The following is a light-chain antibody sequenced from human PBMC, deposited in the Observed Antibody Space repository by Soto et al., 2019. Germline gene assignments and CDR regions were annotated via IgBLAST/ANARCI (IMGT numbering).Light chain of an antibody. CDR3: SSYAGSNNYV. J-gene: IGLJ1*01. V-gene: IGLV2-8*01. CDR2: EVS. CDR1: SSDVGGYNY. Sequence: QCALTRPPSAYGAPGQAGSISCTGTSSDVGGYNYVSWYQQHPGKAPKLMIYEVSKRPSGVPDRFSGSKSGNTASLTVSGLQAEDEADYYCSSYAGSNNYVFGTGTKATVL.